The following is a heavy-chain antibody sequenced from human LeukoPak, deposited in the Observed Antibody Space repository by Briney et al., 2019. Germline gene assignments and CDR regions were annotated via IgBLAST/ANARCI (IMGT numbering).Heavy chain of an antibody. CDR1: GFPFSSYA. J-gene: IGHJ4*02. D-gene: IGHD3-10*01. CDR3: ARDEGPYGEFDY. Sequence: GGSLSLSCAASGFPFSSYAMHWVRQAPGKGLEWVAVISYDGSNKYYADSVKGRFTISRDNSKNTLYLQMNSLRAEDTAVYYCARDEGPYGEFDYWGQGTLVTVSS. V-gene: IGHV3-30-3*01. CDR2: ISYDGSNK.